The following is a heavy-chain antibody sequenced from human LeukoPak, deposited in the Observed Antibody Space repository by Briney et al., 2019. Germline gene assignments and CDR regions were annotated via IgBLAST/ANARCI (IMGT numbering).Heavy chain of an antibody. CDR3: ARFTGYYDSSGYLDY. CDR1: GFTFSSYA. CDR2: ISGSGGST. D-gene: IGHD3-22*01. J-gene: IGHJ4*02. V-gene: IGHV3-23*01. Sequence: PGGSLRLSCAASGFTFSSYAMSWVRQAPGQGLEWVSAISGSGGSTYYADSVKGRFTISRDNSKNTLYLQMNSLRAEDTAVYYCARFTGYYDSSGYLDYWGQGTLVTVSS.